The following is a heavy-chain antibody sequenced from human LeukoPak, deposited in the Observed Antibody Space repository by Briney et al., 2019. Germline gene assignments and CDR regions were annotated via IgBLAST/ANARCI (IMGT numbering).Heavy chain of an antibody. J-gene: IGHJ4*02. CDR2: ISYDGSNK. D-gene: IGHD3-22*01. Sequence: QTGRSLRLSCAASGFTFSSYAMHWVRQAPGKGLEWVAVISYDGSNKYYADSVKGRFTISRDNSKNTLYLQMNSLRAEDTAVYYCARDQEDSSGYYLFDYWGQGTLVTVSS. CDR3: ARDQEDSSGYYLFDY. CDR1: GFTFSSYA. V-gene: IGHV3-30-3*01.